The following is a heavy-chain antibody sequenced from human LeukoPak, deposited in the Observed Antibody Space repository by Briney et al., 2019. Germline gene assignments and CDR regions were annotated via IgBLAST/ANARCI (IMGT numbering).Heavy chain of an antibody. CDR1: GGSSSGYY. CDR3: ARRLITMIVVVIAVPYFDY. J-gene: IGHJ4*02. D-gene: IGHD3-22*01. V-gene: IGHV4-34*01. Sequence: SETLSLTCAVYGGSSSGYYWSRIRQPPGKGLEWIGEINHSGSTNYNPSLKSRVTISVDTSKNQFSLKLSSVTAADTAVYYCARRLITMIVVVIAVPYFDYWGQGTLVTVSS. CDR2: INHSGST.